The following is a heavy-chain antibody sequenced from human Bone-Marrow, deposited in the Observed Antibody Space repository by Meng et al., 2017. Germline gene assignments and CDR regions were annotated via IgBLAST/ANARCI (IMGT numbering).Heavy chain of an antibody. Sequence: GESLKISCAASGFTFSSYAMHWVRQAPGKGLEWVAVISYDGSNKYYADSVKGRFTISRDNSKNTLYLQMNSLRSEDTAVYYCARDRHSYGRTQEPCCFYYYYYGMDVWGQGTTVTVSS. V-gene: IGHV3-30*01. CDR1: GFTFSSYA. J-gene: IGHJ6*02. CDR2: ISYDGSNK. CDR3: ARDRHSYGRTQEPCCFYYYYYGMDV. D-gene: IGHD5-18*01.